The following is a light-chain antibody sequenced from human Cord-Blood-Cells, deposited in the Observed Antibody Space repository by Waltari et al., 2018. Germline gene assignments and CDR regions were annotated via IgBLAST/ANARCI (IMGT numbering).Light chain of an antibody. J-gene: IGLJ2*01. CDR2: DVS. CDR1: SSDVGGYNY. Sequence: QSALTQPASVSGSPGQSITISCTGTSSDVGGYNYVSWYQQHPGKAPKLMIYDVSKRPSGVPDRFSGSKSGTSASLAISGLQSEDEADYYCAAWDDSRVVFGGGTKLTVL. V-gene: IGLV2-14*01. CDR3: AAWDDSRVV.